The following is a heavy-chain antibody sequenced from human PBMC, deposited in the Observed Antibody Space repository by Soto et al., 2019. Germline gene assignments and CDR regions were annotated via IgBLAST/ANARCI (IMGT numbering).Heavy chain of an antibody. J-gene: IGHJ4*02. Sequence: EVQLSESGGGLAQPGGSLRISCAASGFTFNMYSMSRVSKSPGKGRELVSGIGGSGANTFYADFVKGRFTISRDNSKNTLYLQMDSLRAEDTAIYYCARTITGYFWAGAYWGQGTLVTVSS. V-gene: IGHV3-23*01. CDR1: GFTFNMYS. CDR3: ARTITGYFWAGAY. CDR2: IGGSGANT. D-gene: IGHD1-1*01.